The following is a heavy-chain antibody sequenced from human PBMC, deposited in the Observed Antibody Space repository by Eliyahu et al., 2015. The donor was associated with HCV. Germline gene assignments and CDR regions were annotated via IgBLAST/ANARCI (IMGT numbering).Heavy chain of an antibody. CDR3: ASGGGGIAVAGTGGWFDP. D-gene: IGHD6-19*01. J-gene: IGHJ5*02. V-gene: IGHV4-59*01. CDR1: GGSIXTYY. CDR2: IHYRGSS. Sequence: QVQLQESGPXLVKPXETLSLTCTVSGGSIXTYYWSWIRQPPGKGLXWIGDIHYRGSSNYNPXXKSRVTISVDTSKNQFSLKLSSVTAADTAVYYXASGGGGIAVAGTGGWFDPWGQGTLVTVSS.